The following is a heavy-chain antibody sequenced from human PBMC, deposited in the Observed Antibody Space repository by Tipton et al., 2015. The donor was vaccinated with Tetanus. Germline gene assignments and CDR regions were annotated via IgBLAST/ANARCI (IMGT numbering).Heavy chain of an antibody. V-gene: IGHV4-61*01. CDR3: ARLYSYGSLYWFDP. CDR2: IYYSGST. J-gene: IGHJ5*02. Sequence: PGLVKPSETLSLTCTVSGGSISSSSYYWSWIRQPPGKGLEWIGYIYYSGSTNYNPSLESRVTISVDTSKNQFSLKLRSVTAADTAVYYCARLYSYGSLYWFDPWGQGTLVTVSS. CDR1: GGSISSSSYY. D-gene: IGHD5-18*01.